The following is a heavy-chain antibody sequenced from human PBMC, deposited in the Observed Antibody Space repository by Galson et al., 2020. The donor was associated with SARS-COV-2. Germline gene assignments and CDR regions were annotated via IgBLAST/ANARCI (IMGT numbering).Heavy chain of an antibody. D-gene: IGHD4-17*01. J-gene: IGHJ2*01. CDR2: IWYDGSNK. V-gene: IGHV3-33*06. Sequence: GGSLRLSCAASGFTFSSYGMHWVRQAPGKGLEWVAVIWYDGSNKYYANSVKGRFTISRDNSKNTLYLQMNSLRAEDTAVYYCAKDWATVTSPNWYFDLWGRGTLVTVSS. CDR3: AKDWATVTSPNWYFDL. CDR1: GFTFSSYG.